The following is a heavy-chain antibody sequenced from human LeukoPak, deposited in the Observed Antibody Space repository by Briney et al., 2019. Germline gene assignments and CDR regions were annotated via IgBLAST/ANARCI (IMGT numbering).Heavy chain of an antibody. Sequence: GGSLRLSCAASGFTFSSYWMSWVRQAPGKGLEWVANIKQDGSEKYYVDSVKGRFTISRDNAKNSLYLQMNSLRAEDTAVYYCARDHLGYEYYYGMDVWGQGTTVTVSS. D-gene: IGHD5-12*01. CDR3: ARDHLGYEYYYGMDV. CDR2: IKQDGSEK. V-gene: IGHV3-7*01. J-gene: IGHJ6*02. CDR1: GFTFSSYW.